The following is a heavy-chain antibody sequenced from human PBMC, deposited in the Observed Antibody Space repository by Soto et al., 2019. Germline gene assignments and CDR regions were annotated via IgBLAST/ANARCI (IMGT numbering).Heavy chain of an antibody. CDR3: GKGSTKVLFVLDV. CDR2: ISGSGGST. V-gene: IGHV3-23*01. J-gene: IGHJ6*01. D-gene: IGHD1-1*01. CDR1: GCTSSSYA. Sequence: WRLLRVSSAASGCTSSSYAMSWVRQTPVKGLEWVSAISGSGGSTYYADSVKGRFTISRDNSKNSLYLQMNSLRAEDTSVYYGGKGSTKVLFVLDVWGQGTSDTVSS.